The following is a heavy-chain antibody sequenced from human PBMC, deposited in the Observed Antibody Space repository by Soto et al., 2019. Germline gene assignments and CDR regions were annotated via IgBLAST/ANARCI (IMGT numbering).Heavy chain of an antibody. V-gene: IGHV1-8*01. CDR1: GYTFTSYD. D-gene: IGHD2-2*01. CDR3: ARTNDIVVVPALNWFDP. J-gene: IGHJ5*02. CDR2: MNPNSGNT. Sequence: ASVKVSCKASGYTFTSYDINWVRQATGQGLEWMGWMNPNSGNTGYAQKFQGRVTMTRNTSISTAYMELSSLRSEDTAVYYCARTNDIVVVPALNWFDPWGQGTLVTVSS.